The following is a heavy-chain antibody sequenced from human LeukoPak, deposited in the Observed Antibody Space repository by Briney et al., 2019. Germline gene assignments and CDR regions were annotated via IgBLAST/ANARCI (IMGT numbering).Heavy chain of an antibody. CDR3: ATHMGATGAVFDY. J-gene: IGHJ4*02. CDR1: GGTFSSYA. Sequence: SGKVSCKASGGTFSSYAISWVRQAPGQGLEWMGGIIPIFGTANYAQKFQGRVTITTDESTSTAYMELSSLRSEDTAVYYCATHMGATGAVFDYWGQGTLVTVSS. CDR2: IIPIFGTA. V-gene: IGHV1-69*05. D-gene: IGHD1-26*01.